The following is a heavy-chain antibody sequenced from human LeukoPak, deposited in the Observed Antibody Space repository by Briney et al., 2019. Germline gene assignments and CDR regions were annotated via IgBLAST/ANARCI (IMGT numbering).Heavy chain of an antibody. J-gene: IGHJ4*02. CDR2: ISSSGSTI. V-gene: IGHV3-11*01. D-gene: IGHD5-18*01. CDR1: GFTFSDYY. Sequence: GGSLRLSCAASGFTFSDYYMSWIRQAPGKGLEWVSYISSSGSTIYYADSVKGRFTISRDNAKNSLYLQMNSLRAEDTAVYYCARSWVQLWLCPSFDYWGQGTLVTVSS. CDR3: ARSWVQLWLCPSFDY.